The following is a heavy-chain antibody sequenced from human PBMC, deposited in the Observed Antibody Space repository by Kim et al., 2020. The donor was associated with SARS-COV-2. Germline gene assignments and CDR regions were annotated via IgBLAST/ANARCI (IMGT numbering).Heavy chain of an antibody. V-gene: IGHV3-30*18. CDR3: AKDHSLDYDYYDSSGAPAFDY. D-gene: IGHD3-22*01. CDR1: GFTFSSYG. Sequence: GGSLRLSCAASGFTFSSYGMHWVRQAPGKGLEWVAVISYDGSNKYYADSVKGRFTISRDNSKNTLYLQMNSLRAEDTAVYYCAKDHSLDYDYYDSSGAPAFDYWGQGTLVTVSS. J-gene: IGHJ4*02. CDR2: ISYDGSNK.